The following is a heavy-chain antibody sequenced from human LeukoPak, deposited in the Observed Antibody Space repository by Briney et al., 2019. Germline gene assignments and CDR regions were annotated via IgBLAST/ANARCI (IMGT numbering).Heavy chain of an antibody. CDR2: IKQDGSEK. CDR1: GFTFGDHA. J-gene: IGHJ4*02. CDR3: ASSEPPRTRRFDY. D-gene: IGHD1-26*01. Sequence: PGGSLRLSCTASGFTFGDHAMSWVRQAPGKGLEWVANIKQDGSEKYYVDSVKGRFTISRDNAKNSLYLQMNSLRAEDTAVYYCASSEPPRTRRFDYWGQGTLVTVSS. V-gene: IGHV3-7*05.